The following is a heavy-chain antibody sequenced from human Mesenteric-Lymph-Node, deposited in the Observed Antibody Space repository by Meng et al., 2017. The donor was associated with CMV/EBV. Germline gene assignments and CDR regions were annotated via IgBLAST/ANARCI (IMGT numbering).Heavy chain of an antibody. J-gene: IGHJ4*02. CDR3: ASARGYFDY. D-gene: IGHD3-10*01. CDR1: GFTFSSYW. Sequence: GESLKISCAASGFTFSSYWMHWVRQAPGKGLVWVSRINSDGSSTSYADSVKGRFTISRDNAKNTLYLQMNSLRAEDTAVYYCASARGYFDYWGQGTLVTVSS. CDR2: INSDGSST. V-gene: IGHV3-74*01.